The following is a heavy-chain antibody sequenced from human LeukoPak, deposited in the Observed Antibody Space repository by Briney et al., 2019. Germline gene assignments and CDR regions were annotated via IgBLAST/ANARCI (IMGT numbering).Heavy chain of an antibody. CDR1: GGSISSTSSY. CDR2: IFYSGST. Sequence: PSETLSLTCTVSGGSISSTSSYWGWIRQPPGKDLEWIGSIFYSGSTYYNPSLNGRVTISIDTPKNQFSLKLSSVTTADTAVYYCARHEGFRSGGSCYSVRWFDPWGQGTLVTVSS. V-gene: IGHV4-39*01. CDR3: ARHEGFRSGGSCYSVRWFDP. D-gene: IGHD2-15*01. J-gene: IGHJ5*02.